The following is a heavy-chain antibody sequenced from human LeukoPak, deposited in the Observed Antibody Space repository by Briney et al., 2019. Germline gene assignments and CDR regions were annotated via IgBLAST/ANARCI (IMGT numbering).Heavy chain of an antibody. CDR3: ARSIVVVVAATRGFDP. CDR2: INPSGGST. V-gene: IGHV1-46*01. D-gene: IGHD2-15*01. CDR1: GYTFASYY. Sequence: ASVKVSCKASGYTFASYYMHWVRQAPGQGLEWMGIINPSGGSTSYAQKFQGRVTMTRDASTSTVYMELNSLRSEDTAVYYCARSIVVVVAATRGFDPWGQGTLVTVSS. J-gene: IGHJ5*02.